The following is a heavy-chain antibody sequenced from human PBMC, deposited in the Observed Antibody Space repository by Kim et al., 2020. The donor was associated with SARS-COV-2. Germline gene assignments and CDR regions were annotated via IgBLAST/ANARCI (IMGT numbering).Heavy chain of an antibody. J-gene: IGHJ4*02. D-gene: IGHD3-3*02. Sequence: GGSLRLSCAASGLIFHESTMNWVRQSPGKGLEWVALTTWDGGSTFYADSVKGRFTISRDNSENSLYMQMNSLTIEDSAFYYCAKEKSRIWDYWGQGTLVTVSS. V-gene: IGHV3-43*01. CDR1: GLIFHEST. CDR3: AKEKSRIWDY. CDR2: TTWDGGST.